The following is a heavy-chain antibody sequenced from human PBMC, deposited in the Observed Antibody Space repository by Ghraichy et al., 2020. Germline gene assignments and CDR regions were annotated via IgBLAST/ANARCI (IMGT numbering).Heavy chain of an antibody. CDR1: GFTFSSYA. D-gene: IGHD2-2*01. J-gene: IGHJ5*02. CDR3: AKPLGYCSSTSCSEFDP. Sequence: GGSLRLSCAASGFTFSSYAMSWVRQAPGKGLEWVSAISGSGGSTYYADSVKGRFTISRDNSKNTLYLQMNSLRAEDTVVYYSAKPLGYCSSTSCSEFDPWGQGTLVTVSS. CDR2: ISGSGGST. V-gene: IGHV3-23*01.